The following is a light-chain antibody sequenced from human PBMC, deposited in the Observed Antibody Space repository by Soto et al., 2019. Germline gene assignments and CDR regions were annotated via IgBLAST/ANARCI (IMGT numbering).Light chain of an antibody. CDR1: QSVSRY. V-gene: IGKV3-20*01. CDR3: QQYGYSPLT. CDR2: DAF. J-gene: IGKJ4*01. Sequence: VMTQSPVTVSVSPRDTATLSCRASQSVSRYLAWYQQKPDQAPRLLIYDAFNRATGIPDRFSGRGSGPDLTITISRLEPEDFAVYYCQQYGYSPLTFGGGTKVDIK.